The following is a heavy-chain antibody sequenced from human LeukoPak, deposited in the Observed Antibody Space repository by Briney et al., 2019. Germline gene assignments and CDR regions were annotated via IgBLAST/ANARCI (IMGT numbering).Heavy chain of an antibody. CDR3: ARDASWFNY. D-gene: IGHD6-13*01. J-gene: IGHJ4*02. CDR1: GGSISSYY. Sequence: SETLSLTCTVSGGSISSYYWSWIRQPPGKGLEWIGYIYYSGSTNYNPSLKSRVTVSVDTSKNQFSLKLSSVTAADTAVYYCARDASWFNYWGQGTLVTVAS. V-gene: IGHV4-59*01. CDR2: IYYSGST.